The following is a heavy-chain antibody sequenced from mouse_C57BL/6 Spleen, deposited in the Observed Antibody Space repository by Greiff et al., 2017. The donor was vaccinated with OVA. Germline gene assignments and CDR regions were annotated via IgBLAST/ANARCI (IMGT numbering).Heavy chain of an antibody. CDR1: GFTFSDYY. J-gene: IGHJ1*03. D-gene: IGHD2-1*01. Sequence: EVMLVESEGGLVQPGSSMKLSCTASGFTFSDYYMAWVRQVPEKGLEWVANINYDGSSTYYLDSLKSRFIISRDNAKNILYLQMSSLKSEDTATYYCARSTYFDVWGTGTTVTVSS. V-gene: IGHV5-16*01. CDR3: ARSTYFDV. CDR2: INYDGSST.